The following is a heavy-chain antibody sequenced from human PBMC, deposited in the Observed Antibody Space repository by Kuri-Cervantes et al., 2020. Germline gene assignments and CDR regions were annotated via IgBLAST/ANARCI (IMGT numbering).Heavy chain of an antibody. CDR1: GYTFTSYA. J-gene: IGHJ4*02. CDR2: INAGNGNT. D-gene: IGHD3-10*01. Sequence: ASVKVSCKASGYTFTSYAMHWVRQAPGQRLEWMGWINAGNGNTKYSQKFQGRVTITRDTSASTAYMELSSLRSEDTAVYYCARGPSSYYYGSGSYSPGGLIDYWGQGTLVTVSS. V-gene: IGHV1-3*01. CDR3: ARGPSSYYYGSGSYSPGGLIDY.